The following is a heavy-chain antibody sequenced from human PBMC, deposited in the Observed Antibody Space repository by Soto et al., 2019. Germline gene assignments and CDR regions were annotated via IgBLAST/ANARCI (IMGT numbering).Heavy chain of an antibody. CDR3: ARAGRSIVLMVPYYFDY. J-gene: IGHJ4*02. D-gene: IGHD2-8*01. CDR2: IWYDGSNK. V-gene: IGHV3-33*01. Sequence: PGGSLRLSCAASGFTFSSYGMHWVRQAPGKGLEWVAVIWYDGSNKYYADSVKGRFTISRDNSKNTLYLQMNSLRAEDTAVYYCARAGRSIVLMVPYYFDYWGQGTLVTVSS. CDR1: GFTFSSYG.